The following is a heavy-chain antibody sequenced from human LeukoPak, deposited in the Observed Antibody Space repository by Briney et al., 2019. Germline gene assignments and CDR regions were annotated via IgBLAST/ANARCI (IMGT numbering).Heavy chain of an antibody. Sequence: SETLSLTCTVSGGSISSDYWSWIRQPPGKGLEWIGYIYHSGSTNYNPSLKSRVTISVGTSKNQFSLKLSSMTAADTAVYYCARHTYGGNSDFQHWGQGTLVTVSS. D-gene: IGHD4-23*01. CDR2: IYHSGST. J-gene: IGHJ1*01. CDR1: GGSISSDY. CDR3: ARHTYGGNSDFQH. V-gene: IGHV4-59*08.